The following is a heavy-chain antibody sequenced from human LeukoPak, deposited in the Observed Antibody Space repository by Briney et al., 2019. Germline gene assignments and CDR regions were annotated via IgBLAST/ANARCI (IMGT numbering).Heavy chain of an antibody. V-gene: IGHV4-34*01. J-gene: IGHJ6*03. CDR3: ARGRQDVTMIVVVMTAVSYYLDV. D-gene: IGHD3-22*01. CDR1: GGSFSGYY. Sequence: PSESLSLTCAVYGGSFSGYYWTWIRQTPEKGLEWIGEMNPSGSTNYNPSLKSRVTISVDTSKNQFSLELSSVTAADTAVYYCARGRQDVTMIVVVMTAVSYYLDVWGKGTTVTVS. CDR2: MNPSGST.